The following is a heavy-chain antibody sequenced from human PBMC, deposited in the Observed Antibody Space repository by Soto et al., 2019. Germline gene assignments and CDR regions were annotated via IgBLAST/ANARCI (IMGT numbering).Heavy chain of an antibody. D-gene: IGHD5-12*01. CDR1: GGSISSGDYY. V-gene: IGHV4-31*03. J-gene: IGHJ5*02. CDR3: ARTLRDGYNYGNWIDP. Sequence: QVLLQESGPGLVKPSQTLSLTCTVSGGSISSGDYYWRWIRQHPGQGLECIGYIYYTGSTYYNPSLKSRVIVSVDTSKNQFSLKLSSVTAADTAVYYCARTLRDGYNYGNWIDPWGQGTLVTVSS. CDR2: IYYTGST.